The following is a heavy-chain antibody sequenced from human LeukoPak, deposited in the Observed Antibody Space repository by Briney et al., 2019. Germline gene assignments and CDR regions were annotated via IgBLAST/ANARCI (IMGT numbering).Heavy chain of an antibody. J-gene: IGHJ3*02. Sequence: GASVKVSCKASGYTFTSYGISWVRQALGQGLEWMGWISAYNGNTDYAQKFQGRVTMTADTSTNTAYMELRSLTSDDSAVYYCARDRSNSDIWGQGTMVSVSS. CDR1: GYTFTSYG. D-gene: IGHD4-23*01. CDR3: ARDRSNSDI. V-gene: IGHV1-18*01. CDR2: ISAYNGNT.